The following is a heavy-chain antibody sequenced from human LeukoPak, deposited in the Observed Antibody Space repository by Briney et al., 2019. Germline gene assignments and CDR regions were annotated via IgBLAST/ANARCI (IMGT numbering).Heavy chain of an antibody. CDR3: ARDMTLFRGVKYWFDS. D-gene: IGHD3-10*01. CDR2: ISSSGDTI. J-gene: IGHJ5*01. V-gene: IGHV3-48*02. Sequence: GGPLRLSCAASGFTFSSYSMNWVRQAPGKGLEWLSYISSSGDTIYYADSVKGRFTISRDNAKNSLYLQMNSLRDEDTAVYYCARDMTLFRGVKYWFDSWGQGTLVIVSS. CDR1: GFTFSSYS.